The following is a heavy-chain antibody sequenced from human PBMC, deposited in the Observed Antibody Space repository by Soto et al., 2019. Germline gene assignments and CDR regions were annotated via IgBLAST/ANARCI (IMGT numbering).Heavy chain of an antibody. D-gene: IGHD4-17*01. CDR3: ARSNYGGNSRKFDP. Sequence: VASVKVSCKASGGTFSSYAISWVRQAPGQGLEWMGGIIPIFGTANYAQKFQGRVTITADESTSTAYMELSSLRSEDTAVYYCARSNYGGNSRKFDPWGQGTLVTVSS. J-gene: IGHJ5*02. V-gene: IGHV1-69*13. CDR2: IIPIFGTA. CDR1: GGTFSSYA.